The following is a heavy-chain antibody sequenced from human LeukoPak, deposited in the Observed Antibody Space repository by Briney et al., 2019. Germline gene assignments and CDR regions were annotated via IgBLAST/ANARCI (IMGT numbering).Heavy chain of an antibody. V-gene: IGHV3-64*01. CDR2: ISSNGGST. CDR3: ASIGAAGDNWFDP. D-gene: IGHD6-13*01. J-gene: IGHJ5*02. CDR1: GFTFSSYA. Sequence: SGGSLRLSCAASGFTFSSYAMHWVRQAPGKGLEYVSAISSNGGSTYYANSVKGRFTISRDNSKNTLYLQMGSLRAEDMAVYYCASIGAAGDNWFDPWGQGTLVTVSS.